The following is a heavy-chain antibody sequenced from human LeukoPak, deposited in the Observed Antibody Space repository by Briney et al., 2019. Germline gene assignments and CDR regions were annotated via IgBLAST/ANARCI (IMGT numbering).Heavy chain of an antibody. CDR2: IKRKGDDGTI. V-gene: IGHV3-15*01. CDR1: GFTFSNAW. Sequence: GSLRLPCAASGFTFSNAWMSWVRQAPGKGLEWVGRIKRKGDDGTIDYAAPVKGKLTISRDDSKNTLYLQMNSLKSEDTAVYYCTAGTGRSDFDYWGQGTLVTVSS. J-gene: IGHJ4*02. CDR3: TAGTGRSDFDY. D-gene: IGHD3/OR15-3a*01.